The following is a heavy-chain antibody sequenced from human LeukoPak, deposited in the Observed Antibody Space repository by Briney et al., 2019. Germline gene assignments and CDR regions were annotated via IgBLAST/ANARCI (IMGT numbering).Heavy chain of an antibody. J-gene: IGHJ3*02. V-gene: IGHV1-69*13. Sequence: GASVNVSCKASGYTFTNYGISWVRQAPGQGLEWMGGIIPIFGTANYAQKFQGRVTITADESTSTAYMELSSLRSEDTAVYYCARDPTSQGILTGYYRRAFDIWGQGTMVTVSS. CDR3: ARDPTSQGILTGYYRRAFDI. CDR1: GYTFTNYG. D-gene: IGHD3-9*01. CDR2: IIPIFGTA.